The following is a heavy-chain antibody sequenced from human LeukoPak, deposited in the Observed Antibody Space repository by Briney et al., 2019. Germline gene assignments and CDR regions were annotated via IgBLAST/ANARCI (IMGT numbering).Heavy chain of an antibody. CDR3: ARHASCCSGGSCYSYFDY. CDR1: GYSFTSYW. CDR2: IYPGDSDT. Sequence: GESLKISCNGSGYSFTSYWIGWVRQMAGKGLVWMGIIYPGDSDTRYSPSFQGQATISADKSISTAYLQWSSLKASDTAMYYCARHASCCSGGSCYSYFDYWGQGTLVTVSS. J-gene: IGHJ4*02. D-gene: IGHD2-15*01. V-gene: IGHV5-51*01.